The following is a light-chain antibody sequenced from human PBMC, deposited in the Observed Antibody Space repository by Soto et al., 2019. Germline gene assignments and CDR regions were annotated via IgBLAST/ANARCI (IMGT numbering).Light chain of an antibody. CDR1: SSDVGGYNY. V-gene: IGLV2-14*01. Sequence: QSVLRHPGSVCWSPGDAVTISCTGTSSDVGGYNYVSWYQQLPGEAPKLIIYGVTDRPSGVSNRFSGSKSGNTASLTISGLHAEDDPDYHCTSYTSSSTPYVFGSGTKVTVL. J-gene: IGLJ1*01. CDR3: TSYTSSSTPYV. CDR2: GVT.